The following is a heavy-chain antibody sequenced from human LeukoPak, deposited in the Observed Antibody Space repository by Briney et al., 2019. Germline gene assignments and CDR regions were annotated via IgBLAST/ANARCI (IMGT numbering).Heavy chain of an antibody. D-gene: IGHD3-22*01. CDR2: INPSGGST. V-gene: IGHV1-46*01. Sequence: ASVKVSCKASGYTFTTYYTHWVRQAPGQGLEWMGIINPSGGSTTYAQKFQGRVTMTSDTSTSTVYMEVSSLRSEDTAVYYCARGRSSGYYYTLAYWGQGTLVTVSS. CDR3: ARGRSSGYYYTLAY. J-gene: IGHJ4*02. CDR1: GYTFTTYY.